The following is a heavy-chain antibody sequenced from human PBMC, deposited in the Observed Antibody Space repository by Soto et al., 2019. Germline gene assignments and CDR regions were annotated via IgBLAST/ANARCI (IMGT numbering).Heavy chain of an antibody. V-gene: IGHV3-23*01. CDR1: GFTFSSYA. CDR2: LSGSGGTT. J-gene: IGHJ5*01. CDR3: AKAHGTYGPNWSDS. Sequence: EVQLLESGGGLVQPGGSLRLSCAASGFTFSSYAMSWFRQTPGKGLEWVSTLSGSGGTTYYADSVKGQFTISRDNSKSTLYLQMNSLRAEDTAVYYCAKAHGTYGPNWSDSWGQGTLVTVSS. D-gene: IGHD3-10*01.